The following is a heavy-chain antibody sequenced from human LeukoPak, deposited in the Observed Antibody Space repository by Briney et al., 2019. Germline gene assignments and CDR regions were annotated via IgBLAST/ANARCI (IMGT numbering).Heavy chain of an antibody. D-gene: IGHD2-2*01. CDR3: ARDEPVPAAPPNYYYYYGMDV. CDR1: GGTFSSYA. CDR2: IIPIFGTA. Sequence: ASVKVSCKASGGTFSSYAISWVRQAPGQGLEWMGGIIPIFGTANYAQKFQGRVTITADESTSTAYMELSSLRSEDTAVYYCARDEPVPAAPPNYYYYYGMDVWGQGTLVTVSS. V-gene: IGHV1-69*13. J-gene: IGHJ6*02.